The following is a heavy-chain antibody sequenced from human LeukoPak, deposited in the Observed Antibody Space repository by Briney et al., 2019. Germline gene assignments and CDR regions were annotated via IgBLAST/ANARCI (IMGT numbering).Heavy chain of an antibody. CDR2: IYYSGST. Sequence: PSETLSLTCTVSGGSISSYYWSWIRRPPGKGLEWIGYIYYSGSTNYNPSLKSRVTISVDTSKNQFSLKLSSVTAADTAVYYCARDRLTMVRGVIIPSGYGMDVWGKGTTVTVSS. D-gene: IGHD3-10*01. V-gene: IGHV4-59*01. CDR3: ARDRLTMVRGVIIPSGYGMDV. CDR1: GGSISSYY. J-gene: IGHJ6*04.